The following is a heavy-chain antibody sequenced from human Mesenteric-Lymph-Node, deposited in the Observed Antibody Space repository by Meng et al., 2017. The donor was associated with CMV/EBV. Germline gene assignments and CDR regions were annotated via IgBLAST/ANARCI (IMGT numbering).Heavy chain of an antibody. V-gene: IGHV3-23*01. J-gene: IGHJ4*02. Sequence: ETLSLTCAASGFTFSSYAMSWVRQAPGKGLEWVSAISGSGGSTYYADSVKGRFTISRDNSKITLYLQMSSLTAEDTAVYYCATDIILVPGAIGSFDYWGRGALVTVSS. CDR2: ISGSGGST. CDR3: ATDIILVPGAIGSFDY. CDR1: GFTFSSYA. D-gene: IGHD2-2*01.